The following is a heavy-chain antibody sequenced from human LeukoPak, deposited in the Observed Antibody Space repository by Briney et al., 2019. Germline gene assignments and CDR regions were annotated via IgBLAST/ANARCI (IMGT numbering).Heavy chain of an antibody. V-gene: IGHV4-30-4*08. J-gene: IGHJ5*02. Sequence: PSETLSLTCTVSGGSISSDDYYWSWIRRPPGKGLEWIGFIYYSGSTYYKPSLKSRVTISMDTSKNQFSLRLSSVTAADTAVYYCARCPSPGWFDPWGQGTLVTVSS. CDR1: GGSISSDDYY. CDR2: IYYSGST. CDR3: ARCPSPGWFDP.